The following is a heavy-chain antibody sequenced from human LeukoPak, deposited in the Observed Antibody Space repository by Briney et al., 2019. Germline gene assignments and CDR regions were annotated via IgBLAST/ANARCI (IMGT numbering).Heavy chain of an antibody. Sequence: SETLSLTCSVSGGSINSYYWSWIRQPPGKGLEWIGYIYHSGSTYYNPSLKSRVTISVDRSKNQFSLKLSSVTAADTAVYYCARVSIAVAPFDYWGQGTLVTVSS. CDR2: IYHSGST. D-gene: IGHD6-19*01. V-gene: IGHV4-59*01. CDR3: ARVSIAVAPFDY. CDR1: GGSINSYY. J-gene: IGHJ4*02.